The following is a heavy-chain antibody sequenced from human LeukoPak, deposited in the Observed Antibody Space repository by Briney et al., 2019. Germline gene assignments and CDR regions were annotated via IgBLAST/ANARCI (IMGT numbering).Heavy chain of an antibody. CDR2: IKEDGSEI. J-gene: IGHJ6*02. V-gene: IGHV3-7*01. Sequence: SGGSLRLSCAASGFTFSDYYMNWVRQAPGKGLEWVADIKEDGSEIYYADFVKGRFTISRDNANDSLYLQMNSLRAEDTAVYYCARDFTPLIQLWPRSLDYNYGMDVWGQGTTVTVSS. CDR3: ARDFTPLIQLWPRSLDYNYGMDV. CDR1: GFTFSDYY. D-gene: IGHD5-24*01.